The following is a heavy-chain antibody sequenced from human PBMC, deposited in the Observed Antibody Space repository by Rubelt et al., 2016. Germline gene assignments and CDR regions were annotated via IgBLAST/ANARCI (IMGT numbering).Heavy chain of an antibody. V-gene: IGHV4-39*07. CDR3: ARDIVVLTATDYFDP. J-gene: IGHJ5*02. CDR1: GGSISSSSYY. Sequence: QLQLQESGPGLVKPSETLALTCIVSGGSISSSSYYWDWIRQPPGKGLEWIGEINHSGSANYNPSLRSRVTISVDSSKNQFSLKLTSVTAADTAIYYCARDIVVLTATDYFDPWGQGTLVTVSS. CDR2: INHSGSA. D-gene: IGHD2-2*01.